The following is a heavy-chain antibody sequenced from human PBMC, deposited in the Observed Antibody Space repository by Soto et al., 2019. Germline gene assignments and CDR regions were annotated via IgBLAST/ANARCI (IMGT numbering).Heavy chain of an antibody. Sequence: QVQLQQSGRGLVKPSQTLSLTCAISGDSVSSNSAAWNWIRQSPSRGLEWLGRTYYRSKWYNDYAASVKSRITINPDTSKNQFSLLLNSVTPEDTAVYYCARLGYRYSSSWYHIGDYWGQGTLVTVSS. CDR3: ARLGYRYSSSWYHIGDY. J-gene: IGHJ4*02. CDR1: GDSVSSNSAA. D-gene: IGHD6-13*01. V-gene: IGHV6-1*01. CDR2: TYYRSKWYN.